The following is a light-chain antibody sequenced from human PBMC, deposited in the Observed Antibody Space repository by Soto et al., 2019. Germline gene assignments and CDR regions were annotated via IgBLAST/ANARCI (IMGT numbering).Light chain of an antibody. Sequence: EVGLRQSPDALSLSPGERATLSFRASQGISNTYLAWYQQKPGKAPRLLIYKASSLESGVPSRFSGSGSGTEFTLTISSLQPEDFAVYYCQQRSNWPTFGQGTKV. V-gene: IGKV3D-20*02. J-gene: IGKJ1*01. CDR2: KAS. CDR1: QGISNTY. CDR3: QQRSNWPT.